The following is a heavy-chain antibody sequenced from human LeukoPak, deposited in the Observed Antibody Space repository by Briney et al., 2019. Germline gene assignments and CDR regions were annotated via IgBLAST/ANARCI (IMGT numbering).Heavy chain of an antibody. J-gene: IGHJ6*03. CDR2: IYHSGST. CDR1: GYSISSGYY. CDR3: ARSSEGRYYYDSSGFSYYYYYIDV. V-gene: IGHV4-38-2*02. D-gene: IGHD3-22*01. Sequence: SETLSLTCTVSGYSISSGYYWGWIRQPPGKGLEWIGSIYHSGSTYYNPSLRSRVTISVDTSKNQFSLKLSSVTAADTAVYYCARSSEGRYYYDSSGFSYYYYYIDVWGKGTTVTISS.